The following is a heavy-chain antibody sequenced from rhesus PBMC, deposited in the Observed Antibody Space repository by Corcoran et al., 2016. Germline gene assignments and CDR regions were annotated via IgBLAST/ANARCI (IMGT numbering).Heavy chain of an antibody. CDR3: ARTPREYSGYSYRPYWYFDL. V-gene: IGHV3-54*02. D-gene: IGHD5-42*01. CDR2: RSFDVSKK. J-gene: IGHJ2*01. CDR1: GLTFSSYG. Sequence: EVQLVESGGGVVQPGGSLRLSCAASGLTFSSYGLHWVRPAPGKGLEGVAVRSFDVSKKYYEDSWKDRFTISRDNSKNMLYLQMNNLKLEDTAVYYCARTPREYSGYSYRPYWYFDLWGPGTPITISS.